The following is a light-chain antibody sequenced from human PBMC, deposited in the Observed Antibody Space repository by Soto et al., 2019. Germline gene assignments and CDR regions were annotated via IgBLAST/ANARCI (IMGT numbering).Light chain of an antibody. V-gene: IGLV2-14*01. Sequence: QSALTQPASVSGSPGQSITISCTGTSSDVGGYNYVSWYQQHPGKAPKLMIYEVSNRPSGVSNRFSGSKSGNTASLTISGLQAEDEADYYCSSYTSSSTPRYVFGTGTKVTVL. CDR1: SSDVGGYNY. CDR3: SSYTSSSTPRYV. J-gene: IGLJ1*01. CDR2: EVS.